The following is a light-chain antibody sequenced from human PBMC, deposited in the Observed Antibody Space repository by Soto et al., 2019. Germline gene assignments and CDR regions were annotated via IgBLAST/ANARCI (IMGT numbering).Light chain of an antibody. CDR1: DSDVGGYNY. J-gene: IGLJ2*01. CDR3: SSYTTRSTYVV. Sequence: QSALTQPASVSGSPGQSITISCTGTDSDVGGYNYVSWYQQHPGKAPKLIIYGVTNRPSGVSNRFSGSKSDNTASLTISGLQAEDEADYYCSSYTTRSTYVVLGGGTKLTVL. V-gene: IGLV2-14*01. CDR2: GVT.